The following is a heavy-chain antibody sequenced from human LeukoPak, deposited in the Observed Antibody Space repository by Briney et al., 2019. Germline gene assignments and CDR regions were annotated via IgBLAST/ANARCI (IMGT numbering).Heavy chain of an antibody. Sequence: GASVKVSCKASGYSFIRYHIHWVRQAPGQGLEWMGVLKLYDGSVSHAQKFQGRVTMTSDTSTSTVYMELSSLRSEDTAVYYCARAPGTPGDYWGQGTLVTVSS. D-gene: IGHD1-1*01. CDR3: ARAPGTPGDY. V-gene: IGHV1-46*01. J-gene: IGHJ4*02. CDR2: LKLYDGSV. CDR1: GYSFIRYH.